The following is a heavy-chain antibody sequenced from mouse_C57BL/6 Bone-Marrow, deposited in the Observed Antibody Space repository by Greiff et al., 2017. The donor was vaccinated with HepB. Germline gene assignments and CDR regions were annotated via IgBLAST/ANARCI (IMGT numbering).Heavy chain of an antibody. CDR1: GYTFTSYW. CDR3: ARGIYYDYYESPYYAMDY. J-gene: IGHJ4*01. V-gene: IGHV1-61*01. Sequence: VQLQQPGAELVRPGSSVKLSCKASGYTFTSYWMDWVKQRPGQGLEWIGNIYPSDSDTHYNQKFKDKATVTVDKSSSTAYMQLSSLTSEDSAVYYCARGIYYDYYESPYYAMDYWGQGTSVTVSS. CDR2: IYPSDSDT. D-gene: IGHD2-4*01.